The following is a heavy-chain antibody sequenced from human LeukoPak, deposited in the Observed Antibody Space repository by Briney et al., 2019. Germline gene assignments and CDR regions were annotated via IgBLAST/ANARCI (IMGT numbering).Heavy chain of an antibody. J-gene: IGHJ3*02. CDR1: GLTFSSYE. Sequence: PGGSLRLSCAASGLTFSSYEMNWGRQAPGKGLEWGSYITSGSTIYYEDSVKGRLTISSDNAKNSLYLQMNILRAEDTALYYCAREGVLRHNAFDIWGQGTMVTVSS. CDR3: AREGVLRHNAFDI. CDR2: ITSGSTI. D-gene: IGHD2/OR15-2a*01. V-gene: IGHV3-48*03.